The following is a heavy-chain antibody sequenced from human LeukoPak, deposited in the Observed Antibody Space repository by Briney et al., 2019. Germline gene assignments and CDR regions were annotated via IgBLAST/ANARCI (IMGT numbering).Heavy chain of an antibody. D-gene: IGHD6-19*01. V-gene: IGHV4-30-2*01. CDR2: IYHSGST. Sequence: SETLSLTCTVSGGSISSGGYYWSWIGQPPGKGLEWVGYIYHSGSTYYNPTLKSRVTISVDRSKNQFSLKLSSVTAADTAVYYCARVSGSSGWYLIDDWGEGTLVSDSS. CDR1: GGSISSGGYY. CDR3: ARVSGSSGWYLIDD. J-gene: IGHJ4*02.